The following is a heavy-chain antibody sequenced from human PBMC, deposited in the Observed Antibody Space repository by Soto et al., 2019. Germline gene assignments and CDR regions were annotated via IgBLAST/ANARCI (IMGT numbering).Heavy chain of an antibody. V-gene: IGHV3-11*06. J-gene: IGHJ4*02. CDR2: ISSSSSHT. Sequence: GGSLRLSCAASGLTFSDYYMSWIRQAPGKGQEWVSYISSSSSHTNYADSVKGRFTISRDNAKNSLYLLMNSLRAEDTAVYYCARDHRSEDGSESYSTYWGQGTLVTVSS. CDR1: GLTFSDYY. D-gene: IGHD3-10*01. CDR3: ARDHRSEDGSESYSTY.